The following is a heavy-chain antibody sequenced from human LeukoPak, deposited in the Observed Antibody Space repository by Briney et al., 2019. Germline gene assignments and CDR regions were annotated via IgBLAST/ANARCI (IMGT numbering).Heavy chain of an antibody. J-gene: IGHJ5*02. Sequence: GGSLRLSCAASGFTFSSYSMNWVRQAPGKGLEWVSSISSSSSSIYNADPVKGRFTISRDNAMNSLYLQMNSLRAEDTAVYYCARDQGSSSWCDVEPEKYNWFDPWGQGTLVTVSS. CDR2: ISSSSSSI. V-gene: IGHV3-21*01. CDR1: GFTFSSYS. CDR3: ARDQGSSSWCDVEPEKYNWFDP. D-gene: IGHD6-13*01.